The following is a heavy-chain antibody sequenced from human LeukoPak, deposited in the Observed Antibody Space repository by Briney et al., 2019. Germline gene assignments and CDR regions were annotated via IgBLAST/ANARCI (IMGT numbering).Heavy chain of an antibody. CDR1: GFTFSAYW. J-gene: IGHJ3*02. D-gene: IGHD5-24*01. V-gene: IGHV3-7*01. CDR3: ARRTLKETENDAFDI. CDR2: IIEGGDVK. Sequence: GGSLRLSCAASGFTFSAYWMTWVRQAPGKGLAWVANIIEGGDVKYYVDSVKGRFTISRDNTKNSLYLQMTSLRADDTAVYYCARRTLKETENDAFDIWGQGSMVTVSS.